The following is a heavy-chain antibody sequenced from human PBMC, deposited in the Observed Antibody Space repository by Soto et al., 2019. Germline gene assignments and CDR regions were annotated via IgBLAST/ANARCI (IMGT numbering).Heavy chain of an antibody. Sequence: PGGSLRLSCAASGFTFSSYAMSLVRQAPGKGLEWVSAISGSGGSTYYADSVKGRFTISRDNSKNTLYLQMNSLRAEDTAVYYCATDVAAINYYYGMDVWGQGTTVTVSS. CDR3: ATDVAAINYYYGMDV. CDR1: GFTFSSYA. J-gene: IGHJ6*02. V-gene: IGHV3-23*01. CDR2: ISGSGGST. D-gene: IGHD2-15*01.